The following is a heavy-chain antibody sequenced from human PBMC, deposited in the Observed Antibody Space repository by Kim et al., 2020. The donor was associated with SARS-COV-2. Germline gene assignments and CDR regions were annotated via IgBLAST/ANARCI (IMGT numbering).Heavy chain of an antibody. CDR3: ARGSSTSCYD. Sequence: SINYADSVKGRFTVSRDNAKKTLYLEMNSLRAEDTAVYYCARGSSTSCYDWGQGALVTVSS. CDR2: SI. V-gene: IGHV3-74*01. J-gene: IGHJ4*02. D-gene: IGHD2-2*01.